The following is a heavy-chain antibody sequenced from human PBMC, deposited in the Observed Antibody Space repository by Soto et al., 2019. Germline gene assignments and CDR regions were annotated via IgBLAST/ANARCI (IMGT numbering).Heavy chain of an antibody. Sequence: EVQLVESGGGLVQPGGSLRLSCAASGFTFSSYSMNWVRQAPGKGLEWVSYISSSSSTIYYADSVKGRFTISRDNAKNSLYLQMTSLRDEDTAVYYCARAGGYYFDYWGQGTLVTVSS. D-gene: IGHD3-16*01. CDR3: ARAGGYYFDY. J-gene: IGHJ4*02. CDR1: GFTFSSYS. CDR2: ISSSSSTI. V-gene: IGHV3-48*02.